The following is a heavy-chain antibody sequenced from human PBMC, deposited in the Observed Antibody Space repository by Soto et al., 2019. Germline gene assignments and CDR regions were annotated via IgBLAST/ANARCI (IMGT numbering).Heavy chain of an antibody. CDR2: INHSGST. Sequence: SETLSLTCAVFGGSFSGYYWNWIRQPPGKGLEWIGEINHSGSTNYNPSHKSRENISVDTSKKQLSLKLSSVTAADTAVNYCARARIVVVPAARYNWFDPWGQGTLVTVSS. D-gene: IGHD2-2*01. V-gene: IGHV4-34*01. CDR3: ARARIVVVPAARYNWFDP. J-gene: IGHJ5*02. CDR1: GGSFSGYY.